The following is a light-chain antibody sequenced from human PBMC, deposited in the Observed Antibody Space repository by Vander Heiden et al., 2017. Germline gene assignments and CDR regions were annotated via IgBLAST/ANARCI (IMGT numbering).Light chain of an antibody. Sequence: DSRITQAPDSLGGSLGERATINCKSSQSVLYSSNNKNNLTWYQQKPGQPPRLLIYWASTRESGVPDRFSGSGSGTDFTLTISSLQAEDVAVYYCQQYYSTPRTFGQGTKVEIK. V-gene: IGKV4-1*01. CDR2: WAS. CDR3: QQYYSTPRT. CDR1: QSVLYSSNNKNN. J-gene: IGKJ1*01.